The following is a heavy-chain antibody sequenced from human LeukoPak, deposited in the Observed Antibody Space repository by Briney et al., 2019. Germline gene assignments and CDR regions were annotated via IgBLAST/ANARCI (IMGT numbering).Heavy chain of an antibody. CDR2: IKSKTDGGTT. CDR3: TTKGDDSSGYYLGY. V-gene: IGHV3-15*01. CDR1: GVTFSNAW. D-gene: IGHD3-22*01. J-gene: IGHJ4*02. Sequence: GGSLRLSCAASGVTFSNAWMSWVRQAPGKGLEWVGRIKSKTDGGTTDYAAPVKGRFTISRDDSKNTLYLQMNSLKTEDTAVYYCTTKGDDSSGYYLGYWGQGTLVTVSS.